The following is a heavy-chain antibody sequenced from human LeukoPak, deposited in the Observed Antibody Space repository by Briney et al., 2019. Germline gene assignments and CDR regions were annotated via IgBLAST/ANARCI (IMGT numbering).Heavy chain of an antibody. D-gene: IGHD6-6*01. CDR3: ARSLPQLVWRTIDY. Sequence: GASVKVSCKASGYTFTGYYMHWVRQAPGQGLEWMGWINPNSGGTNYAQKFQGRVTMTRDTSISTAYMELSRLRSDDTAVYYCARSLPQLVWRTIDYWGQGTLVTVSS. J-gene: IGHJ4*02. CDR1: GYTFTGYY. V-gene: IGHV1-2*02. CDR2: INPNSGGT.